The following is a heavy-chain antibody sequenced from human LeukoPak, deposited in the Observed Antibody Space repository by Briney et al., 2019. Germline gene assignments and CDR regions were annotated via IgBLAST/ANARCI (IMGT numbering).Heavy chain of an antibody. CDR3: TTLQTYYYGSGSYRPFDY. Sequence: PGGSLRLSCAASGFTFSNAWMSWVRQAPGKGLEWVGRIKSKTDGGTTDYAAPVKGRFTISRDDSKNTLCLQMNSLKTEDTAVYYCTTLQTYYYGSGSYRPFDYWGQGTLVTVSS. J-gene: IGHJ4*02. V-gene: IGHV3-15*01. CDR2: IKSKTDGGTT. CDR1: GFTFSNAW. D-gene: IGHD3-10*01.